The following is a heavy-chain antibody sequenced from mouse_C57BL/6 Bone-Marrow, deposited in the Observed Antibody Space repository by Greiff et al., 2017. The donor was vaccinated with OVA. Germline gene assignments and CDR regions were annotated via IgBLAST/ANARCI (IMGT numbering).Heavy chain of an antibody. Sequence: VQLQQSGAELVKPGASVKLSCKASGYTFTSYWMHWVKQRPGQGLEWIGMIHPNSGSTNYNEKFKSKATLTVDKSSSTAYMQLSSLTSEDSAVDYCARSHTLDGSIFYWYFDVWGTGTTVTVSS. CDR3: ARSHTLDGSIFYWYFDV. CDR2: IHPNSGST. D-gene: IGHD1-1*01. CDR1: GYTFTSYW. V-gene: IGHV1-64*01. J-gene: IGHJ1*03.